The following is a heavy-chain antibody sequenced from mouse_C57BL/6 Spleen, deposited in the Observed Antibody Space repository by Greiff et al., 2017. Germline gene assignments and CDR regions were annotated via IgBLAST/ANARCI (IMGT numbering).Heavy chain of an antibody. J-gene: IGHJ2*01. CDR2: IDPSDSYP. CDR1: GYTFTSYW. Sequence: QVQLQQPGAELVKPGASVKLSCKASGYTFTSYWMQWVKQRPGQGLEWIGEIDPSDSYPNYNQKFKGKATLTVDTSSSTAYMQLSSLTSEDSAVYYCARSTDYGSSYGGYWGQGTTLTVSS. V-gene: IGHV1-50*01. D-gene: IGHD1-1*01. CDR3: ARSTDYGSSYGGY.